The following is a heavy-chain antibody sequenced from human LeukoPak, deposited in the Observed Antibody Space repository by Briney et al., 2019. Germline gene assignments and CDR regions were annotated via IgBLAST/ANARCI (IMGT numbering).Heavy chain of an antibody. CDR3: ARGASVVAGNDNAFDI. V-gene: IGHV3-7*01. Sequence: PGGSLRLSCAASGFTFSSYWMSWVRQAPGKGLEWVANIKQDGSEKYYVDSVKGRFTISRDNAKNSLYLQMNSLRAEDTAVYYCARGASVVAGNDNAFDIWGPGTMVTVSS. CDR1: GFTFSSYW. D-gene: IGHD6-19*01. CDR2: IKQDGSEK. J-gene: IGHJ3*02.